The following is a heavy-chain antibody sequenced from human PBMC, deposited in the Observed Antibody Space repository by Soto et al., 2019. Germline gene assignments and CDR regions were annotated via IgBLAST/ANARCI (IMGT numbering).Heavy chain of an antibody. J-gene: IGHJ4*02. V-gene: IGHV3-23*01. CDR3: AKGSARYCSGGSCYREYYFDY. Sequence: GGSLRLSCAASGFTFSSYAMSWVRQAPGKGLEWVSAISGSGGSTYYADSVKGRFTISRDNSKNTLYLQMNSLRAEDTAVYYCAKGSARYCSGGSCYREYYFDYWGQGTRVTVSS. CDR1: GFTFSSYA. CDR2: ISGSGGST. D-gene: IGHD2-15*01.